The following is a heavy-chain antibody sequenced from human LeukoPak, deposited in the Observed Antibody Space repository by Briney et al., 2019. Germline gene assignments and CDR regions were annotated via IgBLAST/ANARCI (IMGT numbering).Heavy chain of an antibody. V-gene: IGHV5-51*01. CDR3: ARHQNKGYYYGMDV. D-gene: IGHD2/OR15-2a*01. CDR2: IYPGDSDT. Sequence: LKISCKGSGYSFTSYRIGWVCQMPGKGLEWMGIIYPGDSDTRYSSSFKGQVTISAEKSISTAYLQWGSLKASDTAMYYCARHQNKGYYYGMDVWGQGTTVTVSS. CDR1: GYSFTSYR. J-gene: IGHJ6*02.